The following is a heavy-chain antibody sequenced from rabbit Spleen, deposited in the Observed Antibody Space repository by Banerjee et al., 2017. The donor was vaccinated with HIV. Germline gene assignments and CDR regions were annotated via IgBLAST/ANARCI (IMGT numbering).Heavy chain of an antibody. CDR2: IDPLFGST. CDR1: GFDFSAYG. Sequence: QEQLVESGGGLVQPGGSLTLSCKASGFDFSAYGMSWVRQAPGKGLEWIGYIDPLFGSTYYASWVNGRFSISRENTRNTVYLKLNSLTAADTATYFCARDGAGGSYFALWGPGTLVTVS. D-gene: IGHD8-1*01. V-gene: IGHV1S47*01. CDR3: ARDGAGGSYFAL. J-gene: IGHJ4*01.